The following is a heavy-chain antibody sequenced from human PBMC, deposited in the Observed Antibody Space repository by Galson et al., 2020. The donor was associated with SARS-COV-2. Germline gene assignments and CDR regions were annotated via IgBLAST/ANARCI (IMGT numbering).Heavy chain of an antibody. CDR2: LYYSGST. Sequence: SETLSLTCTVSGGSISSSYWSWIRQPPGKGLEWIGYLYYSGSTNYNPSLKSRVTISVDTSKNQFSLKLSSVTAADTAVYYCARGYREEGYGGWYFDLWGRGTLVTVSS. CDR1: GGSISSSY. J-gene: IGHJ2*01. V-gene: IGHV4-59*01. CDR3: ARGYREEGYGGWYFDL. D-gene: IGHD3-16*01.